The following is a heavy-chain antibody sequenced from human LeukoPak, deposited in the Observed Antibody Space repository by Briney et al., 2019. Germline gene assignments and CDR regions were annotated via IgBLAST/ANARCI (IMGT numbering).Heavy chain of an antibody. CDR3: ARLSIAVAGTGLDY. CDR2: INPNSGGT. Sequence: ASVKVSCKASGYTFTGYYMHWVRQAPGQGLEWMGWINPNSGGTNYAQKFQGRVTMTRDTSISTAYMELSRLRSDDTAVYYCARLSIAVAGTGLDYWGQGTLVTVSS. D-gene: IGHD6-19*01. V-gene: IGHV1-2*02. J-gene: IGHJ4*02. CDR1: GYTFTGYY.